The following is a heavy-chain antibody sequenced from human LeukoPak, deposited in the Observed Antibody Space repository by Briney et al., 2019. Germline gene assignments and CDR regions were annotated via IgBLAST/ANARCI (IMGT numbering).Heavy chain of an antibody. CDR3: AKGMGATPFDY. CDR2: ISGRGGRT. V-gene: IGHV3-23*01. J-gene: IGHJ4*02. CDR1: GFTFSSYA. D-gene: IGHD1-26*01. Sequence: PGGALRLSCAASGFTFSSYAMSWVRQAPGKGLEWVSAISGRGGRTYYADSVKGRFTISRDNSKNTLYLQMNSLRAEDTAVYYCAKGMGATPFDYWGQGTLVTVSS.